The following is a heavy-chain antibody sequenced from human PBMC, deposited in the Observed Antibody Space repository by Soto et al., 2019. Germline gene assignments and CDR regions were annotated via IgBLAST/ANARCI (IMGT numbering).Heavy chain of an antibody. CDR2: IYSSGNT. D-gene: IGHD4-17*01. V-gene: IGHV4-31*01. J-gene: IGHJ4*02. CDR3: ARGLSAATVVTCYFEY. Sequence: QVHLQESGPGLVKPSQTLSLTCTVSGDSISSSDYYWSWSRQPPGEGLEWIGYIYSSGNTYYNPSLQTPLTISVDTSKNQFSLKLNSVTAANTALYYCARGLSAATVVTCYFEYWGQGSLVTVSS. CDR1: GDSISSSDYY.